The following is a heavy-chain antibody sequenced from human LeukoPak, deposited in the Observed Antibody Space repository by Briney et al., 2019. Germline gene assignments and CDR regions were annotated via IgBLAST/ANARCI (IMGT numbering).Heavy chain of an antibody. Sequence: GRSLRLSCAASGFTFGDYAMHWVRQAPGKGLEWVSGISWNSDSIGYADSVKGRFTISRDNAKNSLYLQMHSLSAEDTAVYYCASEGDLDYWGQGTLVTVSS. D-gene: IGHD3-10*01. V-gene: IGHV3-9*01. CDR2: ISWNSDSI. J-gene: IGHJ4*02. CDR1: GFTFGDYA. CDR3: ASEGDLDY.